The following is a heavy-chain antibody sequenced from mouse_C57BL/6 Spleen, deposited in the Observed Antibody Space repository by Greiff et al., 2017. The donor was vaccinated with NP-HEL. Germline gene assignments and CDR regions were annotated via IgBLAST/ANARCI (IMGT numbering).Heavy chain of an antibody. V-gene: IGHV1-54*01. CDR2: INPGSGGT. CDR3: ARSGSTMVTTKAY. D-gene: IGHD2-2*01. J-gene: IGHJ3*01. Sequence: VQLKESGAELVRPGTSVKVSCKASGYAFTNYLIEWVKQRPGQGLEWIGVINPGSGGTNYNEKFKGKATLTADKSSSTAYMQLSSLTSEDSAVYFCARSGSTMVTTKAYWGQGTLVTVSA. CDR1: GYAFTNYL.